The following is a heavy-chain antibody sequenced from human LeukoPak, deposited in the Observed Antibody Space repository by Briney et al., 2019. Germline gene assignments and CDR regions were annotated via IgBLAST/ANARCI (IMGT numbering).Heavy chain of an antibody. CDR3: ARDKSVGATPLDY. J-gene: IGHJ4*02. Sequence: GGSLRLSCAASGFTFSNYWMAWARQAPEKGLEWVANIKQDGSDKYYVDSVKGRFTISRDNAKNSLYLQMNSLRGEDTAVYYCARDKSVGATPLDYWGQGTLVTVSS. V-gene: IGHV3-7*05. D-gene: IGHD1-26*01. CDR1: GFTFSNYW. CDR2: IKQDGSDK.